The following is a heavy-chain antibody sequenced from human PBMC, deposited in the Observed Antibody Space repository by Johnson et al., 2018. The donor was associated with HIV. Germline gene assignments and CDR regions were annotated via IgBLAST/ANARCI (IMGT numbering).Heavy chain of an antibody. CDR2: ISASGGST. Sequence: QVQLVESGGGLVKPGGSLRLFCAASGFTFSDYYMNWIRQTPGKGLEWVSYISASGGSTYYADSVKGRFTISRDNAKNSLYLQMNSLRAEDTAVYFCARGCRDGYTCDAFDVWGQGTRVTVSS. D-gene: IGHD5-24*01. J-gene: IGHJ3*01. CDR1: GFTFSDYY. V-gene: IGHV3-11*04. CDR3: ARGCRDGYTCDAFDV.